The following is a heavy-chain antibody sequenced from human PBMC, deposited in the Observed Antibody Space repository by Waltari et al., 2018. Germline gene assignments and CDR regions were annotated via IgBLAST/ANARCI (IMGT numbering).Heavy chain of an antibody. Sequence: QVQLVQSGAEVKKPGASVKVSCKASGYTFTGYYMHWVRQAPGQGLEWMGWINPNSGGTNFAQKFQGRVTMTRDTSISTAYMELSRLRSDDTAVYYCARVGRWLRNPGAFAIWGQGTMVTVSS. J-gene: IGHJ3*02. CDR3: ARVGRWLRNPGAFAI. V-gene: IGHV1-2*02. CDR1: GYTFTGYY. CDR2: INPNSGGT. D-gene: IGHD5-12*01.